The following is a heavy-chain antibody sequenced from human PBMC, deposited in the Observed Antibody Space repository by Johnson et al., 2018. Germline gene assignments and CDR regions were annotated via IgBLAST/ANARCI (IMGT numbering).Heavy chain of an antibody. V-gene: IGHV3-30*18. D-gene: IGHD3-10*01. CDR3: AKEGWFGGNYYYYYMDV. Sequence: QVQLVQSGGGVVQPGRSLRLSCAASGFTFSSYGLHWVRQAPGKGLAWVAVISYDGSNKYYADSVKGRFTISRDNSKNTLYLQMNSLRAEETAVYYCAKEGWFGGNYYYYYMDVWGKGTTVTVSS. CDR1: GFTFSSYG. J-gene: IGHJ6*03. CDR2: ISYDGSNK.